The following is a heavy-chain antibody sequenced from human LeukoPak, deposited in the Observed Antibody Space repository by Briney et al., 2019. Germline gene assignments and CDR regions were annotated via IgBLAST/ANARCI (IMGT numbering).Heavy chain of an antibody. Sequence: SETLSLTCAVYGGSFSGYYWSWLRQPPGKGLEWIGEINHNGSTNYNPSLKSRVTISVDTSKNQFSLKLSSVTAADTAVYYCARERTLRFLEWLPNDAFDIWGQGTMVTVSS. V-gene: IGHV4-34*01. CDR2: INHNGST. CDR1: GGSFSGYY. J-gene: IGHJ3*02. D-gene: IGHD3-3*01. CDR3: ARERTLRFLEWLPNDAFDI.